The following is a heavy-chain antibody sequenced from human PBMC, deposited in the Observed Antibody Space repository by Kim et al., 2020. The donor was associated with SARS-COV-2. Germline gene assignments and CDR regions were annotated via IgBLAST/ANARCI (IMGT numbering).Heavy chain of an antibody. V-gene: IGHV4-39*01. CDR1: GCSISSSSYY. CDR3: ARPPTTFAVVHKYGMD. Sequence: SETLSLTCTVSGCSISSSSYYWGWNRQPPGKGLEWLGSIHYSGSTYSNPSLKSRVTISVDTSNNQFTLKLSSVTAADTAVSNCARPPTTFAVVHKYGMD. J-gene: IGHJ6*03. CDR2: IHYSGST. D-gene: IGHD3-3*01.